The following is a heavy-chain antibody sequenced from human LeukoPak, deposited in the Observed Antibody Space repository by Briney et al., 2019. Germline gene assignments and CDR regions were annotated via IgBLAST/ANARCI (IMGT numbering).Heavy chain of an antibody. D-gene: IGHD3-16*02. J-gene: IGHJ4*02. V-gene: IGHV4-34*01. CDR1: GGSFSGYY. CDR3: ARGVNDYVWGSYRFGFVKIDY. Sequence: SETLSLTCGVNGGSFSGYYWKWIRQTPGKGLEWLGEINHSGRTIYNPSLKRRVTISVDTSQKHFSLKQRSSTAADTAVYYCARGVNDYVWGSYRFGFVKIDYWGQGTMVTVSS. CDR2: INHSGRT.